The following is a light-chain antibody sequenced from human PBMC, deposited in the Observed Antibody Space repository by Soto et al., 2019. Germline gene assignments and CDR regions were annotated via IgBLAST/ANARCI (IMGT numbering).Light chain of an antibody. CDR2: SNN. CDR1: SSNNGRHG. V-gene: IGLV1-44*01. CDR3: ATWDDSLNGVV. Sequence: QSVLTQPPSASGTPGQRVTISCSGSSSNNGRHGVNWYQHLPGAAPKLLIYSNNQRPSGVPDRFSGSTSGTSVSLTISGLQSEDEADYYCATWDDSLNGVVFGGGTKLTVL. J-gene: IGLJ2*01.